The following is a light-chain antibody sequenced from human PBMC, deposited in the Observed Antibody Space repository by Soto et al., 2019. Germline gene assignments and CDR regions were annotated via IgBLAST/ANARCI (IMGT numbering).Light chain of an antibody. J-gene: IGKJ2*01. Sequence: DIVMTQSPLSLPVTPGEPASISCRSSQSLLHGDGNNYLAWYLQKPGQSPQLLIYLGSIRASGVPARFSGSGAGTDLTLEISRVEAEDVGVYYFMQVLQTPYTFGHGTKLEIK. V-gene: IGKV2-28*01. CDR1: QSLLHGDGNNY. CDR2: LGS. CDR3: MQVLQTPYT.